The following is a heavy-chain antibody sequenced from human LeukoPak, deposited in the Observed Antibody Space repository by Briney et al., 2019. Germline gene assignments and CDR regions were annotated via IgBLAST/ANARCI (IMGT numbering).Heavy chain of an antibody. CDR1: GYSLSSGYY. V-gene: IGHV4-38-2*02. CDR3: ARDQGLLDYYYYYYMDV. CDR2: IYHSGST. D-gene: IGHD2-15*01. J-gene: IGHJ6*03. Sequence: SETLSLTCTVSGYSLSSGYYWGWIRQPPGKGLEWIGSIYHSGSTYYNPSLKSRVTISVDTSKNQFSLKLSSVTAADTAVYYCARDQGLLDYYYYYYMDVWGKGTTVTVSS.